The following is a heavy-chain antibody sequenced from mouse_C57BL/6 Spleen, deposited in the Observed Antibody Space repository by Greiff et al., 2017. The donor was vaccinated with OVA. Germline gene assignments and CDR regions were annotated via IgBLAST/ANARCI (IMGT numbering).Heavy chain of an antibody. CDR2: ISSGGSYT. CDR1: GFTFSSYG. D-gene: IGHD1-1*01. V-gene: IGHV5-6*01. CDR3: ARHGGSSYVGYFDV. J-gene: IGHJ1*03. Sequence: DVQLQESGGDLVKPGGSLKLSCAASGFTFSSYGMSWVRQTPDKRLEWVATISSGGSYTYYPDSVKGRFTISRDNAKNTLYLQMSSLKSEDTAMYYWARHGGSSYVGYFDVWGTGTTVTVSS.